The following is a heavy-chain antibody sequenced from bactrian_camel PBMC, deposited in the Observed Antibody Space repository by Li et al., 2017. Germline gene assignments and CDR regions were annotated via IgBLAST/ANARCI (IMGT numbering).Heavy chain of an antibody. CDR3: ANLDGHY. CDR1: YYPYDTNN. V-gene: IGHV3S53*01. CDR2: VDSEGNT. J-gene: IGHJ4*01. Sequence: HVQLVESGGGSVQAGESLRLTCDAYYYPYDTNNCMAWFRQAPGKEREGVAAVDSEGNTNYVETGKGRFTISQDKDKRTVYLELNSLKTDDTAIYYCANLDGHYWGQGTQVTVS.